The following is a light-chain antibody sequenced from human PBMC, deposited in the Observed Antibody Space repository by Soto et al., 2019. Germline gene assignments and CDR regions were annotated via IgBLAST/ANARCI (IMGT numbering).Light chain of an antibody. Sequence: EIVLTQSPGTLSLSPGERATLSCRASQSVSSSYLAWYQQKPGQAPRLLIYGASRRATGIPDRFSGSGSRTDFTLIISRLEPEDFAVYYCQQDGSSPLFSFGPGTKVDIK. V-gene: IGKV3-20*01. CDR2: GAS. CDR3: QQDGSSPLFS. CDR1: QSVSSSY. J-gene: IGKJ3*01.